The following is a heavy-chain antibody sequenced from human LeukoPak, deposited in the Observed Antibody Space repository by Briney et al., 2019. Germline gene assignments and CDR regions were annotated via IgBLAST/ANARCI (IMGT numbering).Heavy chain of an antibody. Sequence: GGSLRLSCAASGFTVSSNYMSWVRQAPGKGLEWVSVIYSGGSTYYADSVKGRFTISRDNSKNTLYLQMNSLRAEDTAVYYCAREKRNSGSYSNYFDYWGQGTLVTVSS. CDR1: GFTVSSNY. CDR2: IYSGGST. D-gene: IGHD1-26*01. V-gene: IGHV3-53*01. J-gene: IGHJ4*02. CDR3: AREKRNSGSYSNYFDY.